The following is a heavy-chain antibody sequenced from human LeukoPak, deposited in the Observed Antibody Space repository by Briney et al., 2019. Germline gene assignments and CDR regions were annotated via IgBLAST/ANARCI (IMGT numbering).Heavy chain of an antibody. J-gene: IGHJ4*02. CDR1: GGSVSSGSYY. CDR2: IYYSGST. Sequence: SETLSLTCTVSGGSVSSGSYYWSWIRQPPGKGLEWIGYIYYSGSTNYNPSLKSRVTISVDTSKNQFSLKLSSVTAADTAVYHCARAPRDSSGWYPFDYWGQGTLVTVSS. CDR3: ARAPRDSSGWYPFDY. V-gene: IGHV4-61*01. D-gene: IGHD6-19*01.